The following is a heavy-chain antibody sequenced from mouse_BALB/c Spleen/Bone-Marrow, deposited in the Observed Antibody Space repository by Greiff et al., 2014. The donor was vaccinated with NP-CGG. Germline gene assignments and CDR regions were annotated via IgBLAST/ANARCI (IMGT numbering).Heavy chain of an antibody. CDR2: INSNGGFT. Sequence: EVQGVESGGGLVQPGGSLKLSCAASGFTFSSFGMSWVRQTPDKRLELVANINSNGGFTYYADSVKGRFTISRVNAMNTLYLQMRSLKSEDTAIYYCSRGVDYSSWFAYWGQGTLVTVSA. J-gene: IGHJ3*01. D-gene: IGHD2-4*01. CDR3: SRGVDYSSWFAY. V-gene: IGHV5-6-3*01. CDR1: GFTFSSFG.